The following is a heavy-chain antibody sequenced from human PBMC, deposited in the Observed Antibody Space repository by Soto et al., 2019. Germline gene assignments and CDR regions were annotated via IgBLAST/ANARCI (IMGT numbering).Heavy chain of an antibody. CDR1: GGSFSGYY. D-gene: IGHD2-15*01. J-gene: IGHJ4*02. Sequence: KASETLSLTCTVYGGSFSGYYCSWIRQPPGKGLEWIGEINHSGSTSYNPSLKSRVTISVDTSKNQLSLKLSSVTAADTAVYYCERGYAAHSAADWGQGTLVTVSS. CDR2: INHSGST. V-gene: IGHV4-34*01. CDR3: ERGYAAHSAAD.